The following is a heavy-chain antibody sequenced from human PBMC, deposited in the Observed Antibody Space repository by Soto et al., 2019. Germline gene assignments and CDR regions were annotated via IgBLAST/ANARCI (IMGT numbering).Heavy chain of an antibody. CDR1: GGSFSGNY. CDR2: SDPSGST. J-gene: IGHJ2*01. V-gene: IGHV4-34*01. CDR3: ARRPSYYVIVTGYQYYWYFEL. D-gene: IGHD3-9*01. Sequence: QVHLQQWGAGLLKPSETLSLTCAVYGGSFSGNYWSWIRQPPGKGLEWIGESDPSGSTNYNPSLTRRVTISVDTSKNQFSLHLSSVAAADTAVYYCARRPSYYVIVTGYQYYWYFELWGRGTLVTVSS.